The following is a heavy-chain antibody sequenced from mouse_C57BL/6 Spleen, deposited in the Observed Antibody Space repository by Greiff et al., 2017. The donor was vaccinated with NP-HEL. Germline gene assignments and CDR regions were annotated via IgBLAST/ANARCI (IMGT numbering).Heavy chain of an antibody. V-gene: IGHV1-80*01. CDR3: ARPVYSNRGYFDV. J-gene: IGHJ1*03. CDR1: GYAFSSYW. Sequence: QVQLKESGAELVKPGASVKISCKASGYAFSSYWMNWVKQRPGKGLEWIGQIYPGDGDTNYNGKFKGKATLTADKSSSTAYMQLSSLTSEDSAVYFCARPVYSNRGYFDVWGTGTTVTVSS. CDR2: IYPGDGDT. D-gene: IGHD2-5*01.